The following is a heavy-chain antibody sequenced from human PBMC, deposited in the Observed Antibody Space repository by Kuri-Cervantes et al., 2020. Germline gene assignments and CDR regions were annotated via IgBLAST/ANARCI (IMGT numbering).Heavy chain of an antibody. CDR1: GFTFSSYW. Sequence: GESLKISCAASGFTFSSYWMSWVRQAPGKGLEWVANIKQDGSEKYYVDSVKGRFTISRDNAKNSLYLQMNSLRAEDTAVYYCARERLWGDAFDIWGQGTMVTVSS. J-gene: IGHJ3*02. CDR3: ARERLWGDAFDI. V-gene: IGHV3-7*01. CDR2: IKQDGSEK. D-gene: IGHD2-21*01.